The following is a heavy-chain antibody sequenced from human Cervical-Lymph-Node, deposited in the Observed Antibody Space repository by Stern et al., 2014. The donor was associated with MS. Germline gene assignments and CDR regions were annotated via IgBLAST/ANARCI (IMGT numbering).Heavy chain of an antibody. CDR2: ITQDGSEK. Sequence: EDQLVESGGGLVQPGGSLRLSCAASGFTFSSYWMSWVRQAPGKGLEWVANITQDGSEKYYVDSVKGRFTISRDNAKNSLYLQMNSLRAEDTAVYYCARDEPPEGMQLGRFDYWGQGTLVTVSS. CDR3: ARDEPPEGMQLGRFDY. CDR1: GFTFSSYW. V-gene: IGHV3-7*03. D-gene: IGHD6-6*01. J-gene: IGHJ4*02.